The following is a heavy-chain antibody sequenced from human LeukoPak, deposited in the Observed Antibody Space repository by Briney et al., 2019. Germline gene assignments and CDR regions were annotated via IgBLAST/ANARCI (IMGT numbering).Heavy chain of an antibody. CDR2: IKQDGSEK. D-gene: IGHD6-13*01. J-gene: IGHJ4*02. CDR1: GFTFSSYW. V-gene: IGHV3-7*03. Sequence: PGGSLRLSCAASGFTFSSYWMSWVRQAPGKGLEWVANIKQDGSEKYYVDSVKGRFTISRDNAKNSLYLQMNSLRAEDTAVYYCAKRVAYSSSWPHFDYWGQGTLVTVSS. CDR3: AKRVAYSSSWPHFDY.